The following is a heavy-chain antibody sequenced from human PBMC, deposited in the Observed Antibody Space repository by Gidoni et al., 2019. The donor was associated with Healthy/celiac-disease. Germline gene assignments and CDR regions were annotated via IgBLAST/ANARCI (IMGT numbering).Heavy chain of an antibody. D-gene: IGHD6-6*01. J-gene: IGHJ3*02. CDR1: GFPFSSYA. Sequence: EVQLLESGGGLVQPGGSLRLSCAASGFPFSSYAMSWVRQAPGKGLEWVSAISGSGGSTYYADSVKGRFTISRDNSKNTLYLQMNSLRAEDTAVYYCAKDPVYSSSSGGAFDIWGQGTMVTVSS. V-gene: IGHV3-23*01. CDR2: ISGSGGST. CDR3: AKDPVYSSSSGGAFDI.